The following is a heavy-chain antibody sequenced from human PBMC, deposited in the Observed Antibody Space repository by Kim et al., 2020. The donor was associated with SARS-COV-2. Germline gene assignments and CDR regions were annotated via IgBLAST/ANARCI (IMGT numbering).Heavy chain of an antibody. D-gene: IGHD6-19*01. CDR3: ARDLAVDLYYFDY. Sequence: GGSLRISCAASGFTFSTYAMHWVRQAPGKGLEWVAVISYDGSNKYFADPVKGRFTISRDNSNNTLYLEVNSLRAEDTAVYYCARDLAVDLYYFDYWGQGT. CDR1: GFTFSTYA. V-gene: IGHV3-30*04. J-gene: IGHJ4*02. CDR2: ISYDGSNK.